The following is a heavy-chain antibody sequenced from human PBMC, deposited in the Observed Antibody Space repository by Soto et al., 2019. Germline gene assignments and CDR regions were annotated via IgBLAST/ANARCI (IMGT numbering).Heavy chain of an antibody. CDR2: ISSSGSTI. Sequence: PXGSLILSCSASGFTFSDYYMSWIRQAPGKGLEWVSYISSSGSTIYYADSVKGRFTISRDNAKNSLYLQMNSLRAEDTAVYYCATLGTYYYDSSGHWGQGTLVTVSS. CDR3: ATLGTYYYDSSGH. J-gene: IGHJ4*02. CDR1: GFTFSDYY. V-gene: IGHV3-11*01. D-gene: IGHD3-22*01.